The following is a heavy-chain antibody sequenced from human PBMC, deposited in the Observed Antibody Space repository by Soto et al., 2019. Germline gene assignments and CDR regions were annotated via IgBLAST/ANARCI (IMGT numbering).Heavy chain of an antibody. J-gene: IGHJ3*02. V-gene: IGHV1-3*01. CDR3: ATWELLSSPGAFDI. CDR2: INAGNGNT. CDR1: GYTFTSYA. Sequence: ASVKVSCKASGYTFTSYAMHLVRQAPGQRLEWMGWINAGNGNTKYSQKFQGRVTITRDTSASTAYMELSSLRSEDTAVYYCATWELLSSPGAFDIWGQGTMVTV. D-gene: IGHD1-26*01.